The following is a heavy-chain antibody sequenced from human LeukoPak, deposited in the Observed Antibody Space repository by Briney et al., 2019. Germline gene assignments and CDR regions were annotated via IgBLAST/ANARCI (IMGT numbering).Heavy chain of an antibody. CDR3: ARDNSGSFPPIFDH. J-gene: IGHJ4*02. V-gene: IGHV4-61*02. D-gene: IGHD1-26*01. CDR1: GDSMTSGSYY. Sequence: SETLSLTCTVSGDSMTSGSYYWSWIRQPAGKGLEWIGRVYTRGGATYNPSLKSRVTLSVDTSNNQVSLRLTSVTAADTAVYYCARDNSGSFPPIFDHWGQGFQVTVSS. CDR2: VYTRGGA.